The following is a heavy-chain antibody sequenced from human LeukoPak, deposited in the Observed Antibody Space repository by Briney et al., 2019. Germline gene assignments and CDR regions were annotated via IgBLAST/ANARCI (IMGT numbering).Heavy chain of an antibody. D-gene: IGHD3-10*01. CDR1: GGSFSGYY. J-gene: IGHJ4*02. Sequence: SETLSLTCAVYGGSFSGYYWSWIRQPPGKGPEWIGEINSSGTVNYNPSLRNRVTISVDMSKKQFSLKLASVTAADTAMYYCAGDARFGELVASGGRGTLSPSPQ. V-gene: IGHV4-34*01. CDR2: INSSGTV. CDR3: AGDARFGELVAS.